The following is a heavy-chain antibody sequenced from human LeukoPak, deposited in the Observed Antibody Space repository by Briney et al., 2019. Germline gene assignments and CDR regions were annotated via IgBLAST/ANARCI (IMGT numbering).Heavy chain of an antibody. CDR2: ISYDGSNK. Sequence: GGSLRLSCAASGFTFSSYGMHWVRQAPGKGLEWVAVISYDGSNKYYADSVKGRFTISRDNSKNTLYLQMNSLRAEDTAVYYCAKDLGTVYYDILTGYYADYWGQGTLVTVSS. CDR1: GFTFSSYG. J-gene: IGHJ4*02. D-gene: IGHD3-9*01. CDR3: AKDLGTVYYDILTGYYADY. V-gene: IGHV3-30*18.